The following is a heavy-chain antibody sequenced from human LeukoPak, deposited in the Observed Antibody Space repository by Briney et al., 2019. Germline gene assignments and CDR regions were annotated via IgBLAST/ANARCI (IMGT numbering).Heavy chain of an antibody. Sequence: SGGSLRLSCAASGFSFSTYYVNWVRQAPGKGLEWVSCISIGSTYIFYADSVRGRFAISRDNAKNSLYMQMNSLRAEDTAVYYCARENHGSFDYWGQGSLVTVSS. CDR1: GFSFSTYY. V-gene: IGHV3-21*01. J-gene: IGHJ4*02. CDR2: ISIGSTYI. D-gene: IGHD1-14*01. CDR3: ARENHGSFDY.